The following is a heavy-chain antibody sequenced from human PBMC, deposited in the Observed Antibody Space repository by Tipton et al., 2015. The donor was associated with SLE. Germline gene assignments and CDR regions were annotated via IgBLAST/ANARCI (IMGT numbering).Heavy chain of an antibody. V-gene: IGHV4-39*07. CDR1: GGSISSSSYY. CDR3: ARGYYDSSGYYYAERYFDL. CDR2: IYYSGST. D-gene: IGHD3-22*01. J-gene: IGHJ2*01. Sequence: TLSLTCTVSGGSISSSSYYWGWIRQPPGKGLEWLGSIYYSGSTYYNPSLKSRVTISVDTSKNQFSLKLSSVTAADTAVYYCARGYYDSSGYYYAERYFDLWGRGTLVTVSS.